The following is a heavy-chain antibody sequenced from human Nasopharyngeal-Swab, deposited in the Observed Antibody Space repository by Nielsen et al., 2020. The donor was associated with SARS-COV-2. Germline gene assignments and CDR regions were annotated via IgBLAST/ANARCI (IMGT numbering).Heavy chain of an antibody. D-gene: IGHD3-3*01. CDR1: GYSFTYYN. J-gene: IGHJ4*02. V-gene: IGHV1-46*01. CDR2: INPSGGAT. Sequence: ASVKVSCKTSGYSFTYYNIHWVRQAPGQGLEWVAMINPSGGATVHAEKFLARISVTGDTSTTTVHLDLSRLLSADTAVYYCARDVEEWLVLPSLSFDKWGQGTLVTVSS. CDR3: ARDVEEWLVLPSLSFDK.